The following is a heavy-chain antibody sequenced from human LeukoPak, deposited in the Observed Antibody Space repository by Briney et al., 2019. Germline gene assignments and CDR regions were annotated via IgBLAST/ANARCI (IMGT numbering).Heavy chain of an antibody. D-gene: IGHD6-19*01. J-gene: IGHJ5*02. CDR2: IKQDGSVQ. Sequence: GGSLRLSCAASGFTFSSYAMSWVRQAPGKGLEWVANIKQDGSVQFYMDSLKGRFSVSRDNAKNSLYLQMNGLRVEDTAVYYCTRLQIAVAGPNWFDPWGQGTLVTVSS. CDR3: TRLQIAVAGPNWFDP. V-gene: IGHV3-7*01. CDR1: GFTFSSYA.